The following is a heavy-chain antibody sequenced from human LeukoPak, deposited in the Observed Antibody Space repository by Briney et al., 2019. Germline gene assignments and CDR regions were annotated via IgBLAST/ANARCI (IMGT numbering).Heavy chain of an antibody. D-gene: IGHD5-18*01. J-gene: IGHJ4*02. CDR1: GFTFSSYW. Sequence: GGSLRLSCAASGFTFSSYWMSWVRQAPGKGLEWVAKIKQDGSEKYYVDSMKGRFTISRDNAKNSLYLQMNSLRAEDTAVYYCARVVGYQYYFDFWGQGTLVTVSS. CDR3: ARVVGYQYYFDF. CDR2: IKQDGSEK. V-gene: IGHV3-7*01.